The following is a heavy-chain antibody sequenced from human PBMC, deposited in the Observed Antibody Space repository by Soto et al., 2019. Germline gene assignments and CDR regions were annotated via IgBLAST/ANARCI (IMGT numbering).Heavy chain of an antibody. Sequence: GSLRLSGAASGCNFSNHWMHWVRQRPAEGLVWVSRITSDGKSKAYAESVKGRFAISRDNAKNTLYLQMNGLTAEDTAVYYCARESGDWPLNWFDPWGQGTLVTVYS. CDR3: ARESGDWPLNWFDP. J-gene: IGHJ5*02. CDR1: GCNFSNHW. CDR2: ITSDGKSK. D-gene: IGHD2-21*02. V-gene: IGHV3-74*01.